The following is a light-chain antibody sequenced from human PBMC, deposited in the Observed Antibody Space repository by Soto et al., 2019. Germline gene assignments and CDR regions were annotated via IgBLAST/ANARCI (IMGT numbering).Light chain of an antibody. CDR3: QQYFSFPWT. Sequence: DIVMTQSPDSLAVSLGERATINCKSSQSVLYSSNNKNYLAWYQQKPGQPPKLLIYWASTRESGVPDRFGGSGSGTDFTLTISSLQAEDVAVYSCQQYFSFPWTFGQGTKVEIK. CDR2: WAS. CDR1: QSVLYSSNNKNY. J-gene: IGKJ1*01. V-gene: IGKV4-1*01.